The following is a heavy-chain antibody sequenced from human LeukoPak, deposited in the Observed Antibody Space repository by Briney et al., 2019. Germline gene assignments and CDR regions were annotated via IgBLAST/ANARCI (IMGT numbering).Heavy chain of an antibody. J-gene: IGHJ4*01. CDR2: IYHSGRT. D-gene: IGHD3-10*02. V-gene: IGHV4-30-2*01. CDR1: GGSISRGDYS. CDR3: ARAKVENYFPYFFDS. Sequence: PSQTLSLTCAVSGGSISRGDYSWSWIRQPPGKGLEWMGYIYHSGRTYYNPSIKSRVTISVDRSKNQFSLTLSSVTTADTAECCCARAKVENYFPYFFDSWGPGTLVTVSS.